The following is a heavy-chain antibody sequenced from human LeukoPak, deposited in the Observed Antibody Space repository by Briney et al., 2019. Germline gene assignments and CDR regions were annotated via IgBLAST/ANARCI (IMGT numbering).Heavy chain of an antibody. CDR3: AYGDILTGHYWPDLNYYYYGMDV. J-gene: IGHJ6*02. Sequence: SETLSLTCTVSGGSISSSSYYWGWIRQPPGKGLEWIGSIYYSGSTYYNPSLKSRVTISVDTSKNQFSLKLSSVTAADTAVYFCAYGDILTGHYWPDLNYYYYGMDVWGQGTTVTVSS. D-gene: IGHD3-9*01. CDR1: GGSISSSSYY. V-gene: IGHV4-39*07. CDR2: IYYSGST.